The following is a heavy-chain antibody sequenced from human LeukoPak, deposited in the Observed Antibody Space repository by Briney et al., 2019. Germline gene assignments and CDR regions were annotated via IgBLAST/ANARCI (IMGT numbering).Heavy chain of an antibody. CDR2: IYYSGST. CDR3: AREDAMVRGVQYYFDY. D-gene: IGHD3-10*01. J-gene: IGHJ4*02. V-gene: IGHV4-39*07. CDR1: GGSISSSSYY. Sequence: SETLSLTCTVSGGSISSSSYYWGWIRQPPGKGLEWIGSIYYSGSTYYNPSLKSRVTISVDTSKNQFSLKLSSVTAADTAVYYCAREDAMVRGVQYYFDYWGQGTLVTVSS.